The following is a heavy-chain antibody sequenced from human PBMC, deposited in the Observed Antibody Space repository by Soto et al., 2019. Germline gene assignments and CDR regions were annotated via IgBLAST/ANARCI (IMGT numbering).Heavy chain of an antibody. D-gene: IGHD3-3*01. CDR1: GFTFISDW. CDR2: IKQDGSEK. V-gene: IGHV3-7*01. J-gene: IGHJ6*03. CDR3: ARVDYDFWSGYYAEYYLAV. Sequence: PGGSLRLSCAASGFTFISDWMSLCRQAPGKGLEWVANIKQDGSEKYYVDSVKGRFTISRDNAKNSLYLQMNSLRAEDTAVYYCARVDYDFWSGYYAEYYLAVWGKGTTVRVSS.